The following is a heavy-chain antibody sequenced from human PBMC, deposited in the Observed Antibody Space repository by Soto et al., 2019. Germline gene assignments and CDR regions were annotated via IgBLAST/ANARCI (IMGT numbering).Heavy chain of an antibody. D-gene: IGHD3-10*02. J-gene: IGHJ3*01. CDR1: NSSLGAFH. CDR3: ARSPLSYDYVRQTWREVGDSFDV. V-gene: IGHV4-34*12. Sequence: SEAVSVTCAIYNSSLGAFHWTWIRQPPGKGLEWIGELIHGGSTNYNPSLKSRVTFSLDTSKSQFSLHVMSVTAADTAVYYCARSPLSYDYVRQTWREVGDSFDVWGRGTSVTVSS. CDR2: LIHGGST.